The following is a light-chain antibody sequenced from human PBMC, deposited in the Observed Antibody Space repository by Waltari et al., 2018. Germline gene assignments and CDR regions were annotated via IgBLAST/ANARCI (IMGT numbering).Light chain of an antibody. V-gene: IGLV1-44*01. Sequence: QSALTPEASVSGNVGPKATLSCTGNSTNVGSYAVAWYQQISHGAPKTVMFGNSLPSGIPDRFSGSKSGTTASLTISGLQPEDEADYYCSTWDYSLSAVVFGGGTKLTVL. J-gene: IGLJ2*01. CDR2: GNS. CDR3: STWDYSLSAVV. CDR1: STNVGSYA.